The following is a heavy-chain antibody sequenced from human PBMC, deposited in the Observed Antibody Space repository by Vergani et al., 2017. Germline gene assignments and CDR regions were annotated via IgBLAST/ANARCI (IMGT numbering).Heavy chain of an antibody. CDR1: GFTFSSYA. V-gene: IGHV3-30-3*01. J-gene: IGHJ4*02. CDR2: ISYDGSNK. CDR3: ASPRDHIVVVTALDY. Sequence: QVQLVESGGGVVQPGRSLRLSCAASGFTFSSYAMHWVRQAPGEGLERVAVISYDGSNKYYADSVKGRFTISRDNSKNTLYLQMNSLRAEDTAVYYCASPRDHIVVVTALDYWGQGTLVTVSS. D-gene: IGHD2-21*02.